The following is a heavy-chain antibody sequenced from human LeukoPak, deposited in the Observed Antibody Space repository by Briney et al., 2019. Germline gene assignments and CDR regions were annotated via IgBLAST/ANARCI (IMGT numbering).Heavy chain of an antibody. V-gene: IGHV3-73*01. CDR3: TRRNSGSYSGSDY. J-gene: IGHJ4*02. CDR2: IRSKANSYAT. Sequence: GGSLRLSCAASGFTFSGSAMHWVRQASGKGLEWVGRIRSKANSYATAYAASVKGRLTISRDDSKNTAYLQMNSLKTEDTAVYYCTRRNSGSYSGSDYWGQGTLVTVSS. CDR1: GFTFSGSA. D-gene: IGHD1-26*01.